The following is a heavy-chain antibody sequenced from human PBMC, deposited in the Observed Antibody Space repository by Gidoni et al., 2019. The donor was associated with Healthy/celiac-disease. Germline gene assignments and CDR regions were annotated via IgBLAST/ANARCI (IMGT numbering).Heavy chain of an antibody. J-gene: IGHJ6*02. CDR2: IYSGVST. CDR3: ARDWYYAILTGYHSGYGMDV. Sequence: EVQLVVSGGGLIQPGGSLRLSCAASGFTVSSNYMSWVRQAPGKGLEWVSVIYSGVSTYYADSVKGRFTISRDNSKNTLYLQMNSLRAEDTAVYYCARDWYYAILTGYHSGYGMDVWGQGTTVTVSS. CDR1: GFTVSSNY. V-gene: IGHV3-53*01. D-gene: IGHD3-9*01.